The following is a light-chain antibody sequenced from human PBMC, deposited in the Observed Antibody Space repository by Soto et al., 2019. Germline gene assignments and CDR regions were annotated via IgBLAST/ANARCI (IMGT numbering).Light chain of an antibody. J-gene: IGLJ3*02. Sequence: QSALTQPPSASGSPGQSVTISCTGTSSDVGGYNYVSWYQQYPGRAPKLMIYEVTKRPSGVPDRFSGAKSGNTASLTASGLQADDEAAYYCSSYAASNNFYFVFGGGTQLTVL. CDR2: EVT. CDR3: SSYAASNNFYFV. V-gene: IGLV2-8*01. CDR1: SSDVGGYNY.